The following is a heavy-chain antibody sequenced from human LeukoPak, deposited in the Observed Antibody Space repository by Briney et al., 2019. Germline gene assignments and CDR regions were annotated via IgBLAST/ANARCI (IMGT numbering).Heavy chain of an antibody. Sequence: TTSETLSLTCTVSGGSISSYYWSWIRQPPGKGLEWIGYIYYSGSTNYNPSLKSRVTISVDTSKNQFSLKLSSVTAADTAVYYCARSPDILTGENFDYWGQGTLVTVSS. D-gene: IGHD3-9*01. V-gene: IGHV4-59*01. J-gene: IGHJ4*02. CDR3: ARSPDILTGENFDY. CDR2: IYYSGST. CDR1: GGSISSYY.